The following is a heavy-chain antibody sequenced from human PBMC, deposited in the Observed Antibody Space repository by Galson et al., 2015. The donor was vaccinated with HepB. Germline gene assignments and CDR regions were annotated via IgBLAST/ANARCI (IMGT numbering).Heavy chain of an antibody. V-gene: IGHV1-58*02. CDR2: IVVGSGNT. CDR3: AAAVVKRRDAFDI. Sequence: SVKVSCKASGFTFTSSDMQWVRQARGQRLEWIGWIVVGSGNTNYAQKFQERVTFTRDMSTSTAYMELSSLRCEDAAVYYCAAAVVKRRDAFDIWGQGTMVTVSS. CDR1: GFTFTSSD. D-gene: IGHD4-23*01. J-gene: IGHJ3*02.